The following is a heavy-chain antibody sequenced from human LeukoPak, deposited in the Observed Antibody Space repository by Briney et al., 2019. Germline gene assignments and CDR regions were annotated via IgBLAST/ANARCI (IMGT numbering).Heavy chain of an antibody. V-gene: IGHV4-39*01. CDR2: IYYSGST. CDR3: ARHPRFSPLPTDVFDI. Sequence: SETLSLTCTVSSGSISSSNYHWGWIRQPPGKGLEWIGSIYYSGSTYYNLSLKSRVTISVDTSKNQFSLKLTSVTAADTAVYYCARHPRFSPLPTDVFDIWGQGTMVTVSS. J-gene: IGHJ3*02. CDR1: SGSISSSNYH. D-gene: IGHD3-10*01.